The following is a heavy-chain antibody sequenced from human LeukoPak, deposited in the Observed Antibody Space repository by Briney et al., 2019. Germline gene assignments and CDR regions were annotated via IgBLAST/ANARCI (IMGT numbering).Heavy chain of an antibody. Sequence: EASVKVSCKASGYTFTSYGISWVRQAPGQGLEWMGWISAYNGNTNYAQKLQGRVTMNTDTSTSTAYMELRSLRSDDTAVYYCARRRDFWSGYRDYYYYYMDVWGKGTTVTVSS. CDR1: GYTFTSYG. CDR2: ISAYNGNT. V-gene: IGHV1-18*01. J-gene: IGHJ6*03. D-gene: IGHD3-3*01. CDR3: ARRRDFWSGYRDYYYYYMDV.